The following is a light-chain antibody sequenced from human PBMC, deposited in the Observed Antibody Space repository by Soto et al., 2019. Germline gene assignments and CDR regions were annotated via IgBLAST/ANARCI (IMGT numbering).Light chain of an antibody. V-gene: IGKV1-27*01. CDR2: TAS. Sequence: DIQMTQSPSSLSASVRDRVTITCRPSQGIGTSLAWYQQKPGTVPKLLIHTASTLQSGVPSRFSGSGSGTDFALTITSLQAEDFATYYCQQLRMYPSTFGGGTKGDIK. CDR3: QQLRMYPST. CDR1: QGIGTS. J-gene: IGKJ4*01.